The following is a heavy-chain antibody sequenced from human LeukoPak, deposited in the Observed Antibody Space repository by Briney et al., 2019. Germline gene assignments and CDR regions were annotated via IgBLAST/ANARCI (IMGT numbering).Heavy chain of an antibody. CDR3: ARVDVVDAFDI. CDR1: GFTFSNYG. D-gene: IGHD2-15*01. V-gene: IGHV3-48*01. CDR2: ISSSSSTI. J-gene: IGHJ3*02. Sequence: GGSLRLSCAASGFTFSNYGMSWVRQTPGKGLEWVSYISSSSSTIYYADSVKGRFTISRDNAKNSLYLQMNSLRAEDTAVYYCARVDVVDAFDIWGQGTMVTVSS.